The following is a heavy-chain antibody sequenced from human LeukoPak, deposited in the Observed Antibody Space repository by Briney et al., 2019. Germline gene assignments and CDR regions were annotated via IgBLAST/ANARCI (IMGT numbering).Heavy chain of an antibody. CDR3: ARGFYCGGDCYSVLDY. Sequence: GGSLRLSCAASGFTFSSYSMNWVRQAPGKGLEWVSSISSSSSYIYYADSVKGRFTISRDNAKNSLYLQMNSLRAEDTAVYYCARGFYCGGDCYSVLDYWGQGTLVTVSS. CDR1: GFTFSSYS. D-gene: IGHD2-21*02. V-gene: IGHV3-21*01. CDR2: ISSSSSYI. J-gene: IGHJ4*02.